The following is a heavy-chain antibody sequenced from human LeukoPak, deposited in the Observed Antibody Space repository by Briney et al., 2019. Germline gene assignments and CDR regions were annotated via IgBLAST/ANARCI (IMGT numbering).Heavy chain of an antibody. CDR2: IKQDESEK. CDR3: ARDREEMVRAPYAFGI. J-gene: IGHJ3*02. D-gene: IGHD3-10*01. CDR1: GFTFSKYW. V-gene: IGHV3-7*01. Sequence: GGSLRLSCAASGFTFSKYWMTWVRQAPGKGLEWVANIKQDESEKYYADSVKGRFSVSRDNGKSSLYLQMNSLRAEDTAVYYCARDREEMVRAPYAFGIWGQGAMVTVSS.